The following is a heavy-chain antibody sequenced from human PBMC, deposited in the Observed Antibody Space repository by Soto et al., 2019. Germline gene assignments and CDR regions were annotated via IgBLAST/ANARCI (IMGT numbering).Heavy chain of an antibody. CDR2: ISGYDGRT. CDR3: AREGDVTYYYYGMDV. Sequence: QVHLVQSGAEVKKPGASVKVSCKTSGYTFTRYGISWVRQAPGQGLEWMGWISGYDGRTNFAQKVQDRVTMTTDTSTSTVYMELRSLSSDDTAVYYCAREGDVTYYYYGMDVWGQGTKVTGSS. V-gene: IGHV1-18*01. J-gene: IGHJ6*02. D-gene: IGHD2-21*02. CDR1: GYTFTRYG.